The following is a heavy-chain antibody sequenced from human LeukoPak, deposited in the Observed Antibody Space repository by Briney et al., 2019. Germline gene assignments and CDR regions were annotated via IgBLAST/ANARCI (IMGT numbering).Heavy chain of an antibody. D-gene: IGHD3-10*01. V-gene: IGHV1-69*06. CDR3: ARRDYFYGSGSYTPPHY. CDR1: EGTFSGYT. Sequence: SVKVSCKASEGTFSGYTINWVRQAPGQGLEWMGGLIPIFGTANYAQKFQGRVTITADKSTSTAYMELSSLRSEDTAVYYCARRDYFYGSGSYTPPHYWGQGTLVSVSS. J-gene: IGHJ4*02. CDR2: LIPIFGTA.